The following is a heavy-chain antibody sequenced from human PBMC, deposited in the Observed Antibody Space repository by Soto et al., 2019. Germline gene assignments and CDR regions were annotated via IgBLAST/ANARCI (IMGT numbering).Heavy chain of an antibody. CDR3: ARDFDGVAAAGSQYYGMDV. D-gene: IGHD6-13*01. V-gene: IGHV6-1*01. CDR2: TYYRSKWYN. CDR1: GDSFSSNIAA. Sequence: PSQTLSLTCAISGDSFSSNIAAWNWIRQSPSRGLEWLGRTYYRSKWYNDYAVSVKSRITINPDTSKNQFSLQLNSVTPEDTAVYYCARDFDGVAAAGSQYYGMDVWGQGTTVTVSS. J-gene: IGHJ6*02.